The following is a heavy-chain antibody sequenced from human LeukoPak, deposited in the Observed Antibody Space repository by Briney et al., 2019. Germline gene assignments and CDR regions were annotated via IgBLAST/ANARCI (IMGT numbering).Heavy chain of an antibody. J-gene: IGHJ6*03. CDR1: AFTFSSYG. V-gene: IGHV3-30*02. CDR3: AKDGDRAWGNMVRGVITNYYYSYYMDV. D-gene: IGHD3-10*01. CDR2: IRYDGSNN. Sequence: AGSLTLSCAASAFTFSSYGMHWVRQAPGKGLEWGAFIRYDGSNNYYADSVKGPFTISTYNSTNTMYLKINSLRAEDTAVYYCAKDGDRAWGNMVRGVITNYYYSYYMDVWGKGTTVTVSS.